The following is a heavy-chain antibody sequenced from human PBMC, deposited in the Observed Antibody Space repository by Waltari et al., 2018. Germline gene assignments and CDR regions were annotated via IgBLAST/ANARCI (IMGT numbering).Heavy chain of an antibody. CDR3: TRDRVGYCSGGTCYSRWFDP. J-gene: IGHJ5*02. CDR1: GYSLTESA. Sequence: QVQLVQSGAEVKKPGASVKVSCRVSGYSLTESALHWVRQAPGKGLEWLGGFDPEYGGAVYAQEVQGRVTMTEDTSKDTAYMELSSLTYEDTAVYYCTRDRVGYCSGGTCYSRWFDPWGQGTLVTVSS. V-gene: IGHV1-24*01. D-gene: IGHD2-15*01. CDR2: FDPEYGGA.